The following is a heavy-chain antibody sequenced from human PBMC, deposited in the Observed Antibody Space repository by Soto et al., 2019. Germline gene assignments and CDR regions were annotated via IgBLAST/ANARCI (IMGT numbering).Heavy chain of an antibody. CDR2: IYYSGST. Sequence: PSETLSLTYTVPGCSISSGGYYWSWIRQHPGKGLEWIGYIYYSGSTYYNPSLKSQVTISVDTSKNQFSLKLSSVTAADTAVYYCANSPIHYGSGSYYIEWYFDLWGRGTLVTVSS. CDR3: ANSPIHYGSGSYYIEWYFDL. V-gene: IGHV4-31*01. CDR1: GCSISSGGYY. J-gene: IGHJ2*01. D-gene: IGHD3-10*01.